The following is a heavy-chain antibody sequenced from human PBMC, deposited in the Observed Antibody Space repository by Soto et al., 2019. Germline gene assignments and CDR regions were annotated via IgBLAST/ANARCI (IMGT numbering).Heavy chain of an antibody. V-gene: IGHV3-48*02. CDR3: AREYCSSTSCYRSLY. D-gene: IGHD2-2*02. CDR2: ISSSGSTI. Sequence: GGALRLSCAASGFTFSSFSMNWVRQAPGKGLEWVSYISSSGSTIYYADSVKGRFTISRDNAKNSLYLQMNSLRDEDTAVYYCAREYCSSTSCYRSLYWGQGTLVTVSS. J-gene: IGHJ4*02. CDR1: GFTFSSFS.